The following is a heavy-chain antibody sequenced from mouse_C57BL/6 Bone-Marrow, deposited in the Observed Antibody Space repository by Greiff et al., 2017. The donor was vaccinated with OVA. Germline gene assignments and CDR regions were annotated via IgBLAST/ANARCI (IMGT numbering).Heavy chain of an antibody. D-gene: IGHD2-3*01. J-gene: IGHJ1*03. Sequence: VQVQQSGAELARPGASVKLSCKASGYTFTSYGISWVKQRTGQGLEWIGEIYPRSGNTYYNEKFKGKATLTADKSSSTAYMELRSLTSEDSAVYFCARDGYYVWYFDVWGTGTTVTVSS. CDR1: GYTFTSYG. CDR2: IYPRSGNT. CDR3: ARDGYYVWYFDV. V-gene: IGHV1-81*01.